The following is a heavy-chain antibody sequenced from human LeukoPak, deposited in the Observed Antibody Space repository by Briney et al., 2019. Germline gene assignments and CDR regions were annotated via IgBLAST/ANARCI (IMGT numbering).Heavy chain of an antibody. D-gene: IGHD3-9*01. CDR2: IWYDGSNK. CDR3: ARDRVLRYFDWLFDY. V-gene: IGHV3-33*01. CDR1: GFTFSSYG. Sequence: PGRSLRLSCAASGFTFSSYGMHRVRQAPGKRLEWVAVIWYDGSNKYYADSVKGRFTISRDNSKNTLYLQMNSLRAEDTAVYYCARDRVLRYFDWLFDYWGQGTLATVSS. J-gene: IGHJ4*02.